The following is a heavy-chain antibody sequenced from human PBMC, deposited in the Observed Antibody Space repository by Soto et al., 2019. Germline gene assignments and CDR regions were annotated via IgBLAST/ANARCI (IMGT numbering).Heavy chain of an antibody. J-gene: IGHJ4*02. CDR2: ISAYNGNT. D-gene: IGHD5-18*01. CDR1: GYRFNRYG. V-gene: IGHV1-18*01. Sequence: QVQLVQSGAEVKKPGASVKVSCKASGYRFNRYGINWVRQAPGQGLEWMGWISAYNGNTNYAQKVQGRVTMTTDTSTSTAYMEVRSLRSDDTAVYYCARAVDTSMVTISDYWCQGTLVTVSS. CDR3: ARAVDTSMVTISDY.